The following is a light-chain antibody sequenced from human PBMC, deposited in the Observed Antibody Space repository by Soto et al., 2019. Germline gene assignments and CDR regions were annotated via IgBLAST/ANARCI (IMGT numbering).Light chain of an antibody. CDR2: WAS. Sequence: DIVMTQSPDSLAVSLGERATINCKSSQSVLYSSNNKNYLVWDQQKPGQPHKLLIYWASTRESGVPDRFSGSGSGTDFTLTISSLQAEDVAVYYCQQYYSSPLTFGGGTKVEIK. V-gene: IGKV4-1*01. CDR3: QQYYSSPLT. CDR1: QSVLYSSNNKNY. J-gene: IGKJ4*02.